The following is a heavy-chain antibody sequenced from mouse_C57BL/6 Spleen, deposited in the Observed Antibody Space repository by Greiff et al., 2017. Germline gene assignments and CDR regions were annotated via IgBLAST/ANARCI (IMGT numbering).Heavy chain of an antibody. CDR1: GYTFTSYD. CDR2: IYPRDGST. CDR3: ARYDYDAGFAY. D-gene: IGHD2-4*01. J-gene: IGHJ3*01. Sequence: QVQLKQSGPELVKPGASVKLSCKASGYTFTSYDINWVKQRPGQGLEWIGWIYPRDGSTKYNEKFKGKATLTVDTYSSTAYMELHSLTSEDSAVYFCARYDYDAGFAYWGQGTLVTVSA. V-gene: IGHV1-85*01.